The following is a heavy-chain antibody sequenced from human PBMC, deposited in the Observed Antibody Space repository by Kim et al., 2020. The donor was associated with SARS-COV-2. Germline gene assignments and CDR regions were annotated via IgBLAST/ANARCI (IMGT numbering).Heavy chain of an antibody. Sequence: GGSLRLSCAASGFTFSGSAMHWVRQASGKGLEWVGRIRSKANSYATAYAASVKGRFTISRDDSKNTAYLQMNSLKTEDTAVYYCTRRELSGYDLDYYGMDVWGQGTTVTVSS. V-gene: IGHV3-73*01. CDR3: TRRELSGYDLDYYGMDV. CDR1: GFTFSGSA. J-gene: IGHJ6*02. CDR2: IRSKANSYAT. D-gene: IGHD5-12*01.